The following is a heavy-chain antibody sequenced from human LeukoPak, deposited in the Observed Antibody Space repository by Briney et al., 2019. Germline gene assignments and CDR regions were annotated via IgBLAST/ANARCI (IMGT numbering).Heavy chain of an antibody. CDR1: GGSMTSGSYY. CDR2: IYYSGST. CDR3: ARVTGYVIEDYFDY. V-gene: IGHV4-61*01. D-gene: IGHD3-22*01. Sequence: PSETLSLTCTVSGGSMTSGSYYWSWIRQPPGKGLEWIGYIYYSGSTNYNPSLKSRVTISVDTSKNQFSLKLSSVAAADTAMYYCARVTGYVIEDYFDYWGQGTLVTVSS. J-gene: IGHJ4*02.